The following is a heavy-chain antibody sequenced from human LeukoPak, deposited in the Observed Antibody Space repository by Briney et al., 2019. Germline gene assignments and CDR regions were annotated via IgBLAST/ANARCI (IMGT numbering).Heavy chain of an antibody. Sequence: GGSLRLSCVASGVTSRNSWMHWVRQAPGKGLVWVSRITIDGSGTTYADSVKGRFTISRDSAKNTLYLQMNSLRAEDTAVYYCTRDRFYAMDAWGQGTTVTVSS. J-gene: IGHJ6*02. CDR2: ITIDGSGT. CDR1: GVTSRNSW. V-gene: IGHV3-74*03. CDR3: TRDRFYAMDA.